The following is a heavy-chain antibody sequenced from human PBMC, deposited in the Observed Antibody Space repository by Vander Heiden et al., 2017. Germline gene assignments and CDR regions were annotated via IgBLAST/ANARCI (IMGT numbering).Heavy chain of an antibody. D-gene: IGHD6-19*01. V-gene: IGHV1-2*02. CDR3: ARNLAVAGPVNLYY. CDR1: GYTFTGYY. Sequence: QGQLVQSGAEVKKPGASVKVSCEASGYTFTGYYMHWVRQAPGQGLEWMGWINPNSGGTNYAQKLQGRVTLTRDTSISTAYMELNRLRSDDTAVCYCARNLAVAGPVNLYYWGQGTLVTVSS. J-gene: IGHJ4*02. CDR2: INPNSGGT.